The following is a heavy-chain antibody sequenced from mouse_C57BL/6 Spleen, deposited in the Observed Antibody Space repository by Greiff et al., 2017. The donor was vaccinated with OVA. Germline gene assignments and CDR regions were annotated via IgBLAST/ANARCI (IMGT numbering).Heavy chain of an antibody. CDR3: ARGGGTDY. V-gene: IGHV1-82*01. CDR2: IYPGDGDT. Sequence: QVQLQQSGPELVKPGASVKISCKASGYAFSSSWMNWVKQRPGKGLEWIGRIYPGDGDTNYNGKFKGKATLTADKSSSTAYMQLSSLTSEDSAVYFCARGGGTDYWGQSTTLTVSS. J-gene: IGHJ2*01. D-gene: IGHD4-1*01. CDR1: GYAFSSSW.